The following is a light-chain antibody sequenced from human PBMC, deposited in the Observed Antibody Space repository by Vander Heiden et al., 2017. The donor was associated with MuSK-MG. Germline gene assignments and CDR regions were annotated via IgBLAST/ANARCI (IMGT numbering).Light chain of an antibody. V-gene: IGKV3-15*01. J-gene: IGKJ4*01. CDR2: GAS. CDR3: QQDNNWPNT. Sequence: EIVMTQSPATLSVSPGERATLSCRASQSVSSNLAWYQQKPGQAPRLLIYGASTRATGIPARFSGSGSGTEFTLTISSLQSEDFAVYYCQQDNNWPNTFGGGTKVDIK. CDR1: QSVSSN.